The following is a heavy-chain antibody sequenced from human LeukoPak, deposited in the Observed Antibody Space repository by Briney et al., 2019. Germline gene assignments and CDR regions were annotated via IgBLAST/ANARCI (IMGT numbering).Heavy chain of an antibody. Sequence: SVKVSCKASGGTFSSYTISWVRQAPGQGLEWMGRIIPILGIANYAQKFQGRVTITADRSTSTAYMELSSLRSEDTAVYYCARDGQQLVRFLYWGQGTLVTVSS. J-gene: IGHJ4*02. V-gene: IGHV1-69*04. CDR2: IIPILGIA. CDR1: GGTFSSYT. D-gene: IGHD6-6*01. CDR3: ARDGQQLVRFLY.